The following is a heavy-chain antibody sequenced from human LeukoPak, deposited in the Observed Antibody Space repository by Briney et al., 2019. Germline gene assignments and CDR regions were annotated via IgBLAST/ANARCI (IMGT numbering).Heavy chain of an antibody. CDR3: ARDPPSREGYYFDY. CDR2: ISYDGSNK. Sequence: GRSLRLSCAASGFTFSSYAMHWVRQAPGKGQEWVAVISYDGSNKYYADSVKGRFTISRDNSKDTLYLQMNSLRAEDTAVYYCARDPPSREGYYFDYWGQGTLVTVSS. J-gene: IGHJ4*02. V-gene: IGHV3-30*04. CDR1: GFTFSSYA.